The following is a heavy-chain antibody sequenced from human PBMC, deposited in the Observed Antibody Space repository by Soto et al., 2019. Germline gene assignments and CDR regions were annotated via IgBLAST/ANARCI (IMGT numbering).Heavy chain of an antibody. V-gene: IGHV3-23*01. Sequence: PVGSLRLSCAASGFTFSSYAMSWVRQAPVKGLEWVSAISGSGGSTYYADSVKGRFTISRDNSKNTLYLQMNSLRAEDTAVYYCAKSRWELLHPAFDYWGQGTLVTVSS. J-gene: IGHJ4*02. CDR2: ISGSGGST. CDR1: GFTFSSYA. CDR3: AKSRWELLHPAFDY. D-gene: IGHD1-26*01.